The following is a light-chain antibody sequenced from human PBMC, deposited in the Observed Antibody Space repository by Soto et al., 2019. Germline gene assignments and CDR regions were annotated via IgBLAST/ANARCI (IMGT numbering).Light chain of an antibody. CDR1: SGSVSTNYY. V-gene: IGLV8-61*01. Sequence: QAVVTQKPSFSVSPGGTVTFTCGLSSGSVSTNYYPSWYQQTPGQAPRTLIYNTNSRSSGVPDRFSGSILGNKAALTITGAQADDESDYYCVLYMGLGISVFGGGTKLTVL. CDR2: NTN. J-gene: IGLJ2*01. CDR3: VLYMGLGISV.